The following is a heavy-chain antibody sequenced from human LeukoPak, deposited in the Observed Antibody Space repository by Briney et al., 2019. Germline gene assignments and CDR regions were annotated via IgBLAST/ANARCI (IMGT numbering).Heavy chain of an antibody. Sequence: SDTLSLTCTVSGGSISSYTWSWIPQPPGKGLEWIGYIFYSGSTNYNPSLKSRITISVDTSKNQFSLKLSSVTAADTAVYYCARGGEQWLYSDFDYWGQGTLVTVSS. J-gene: IGHJ4*02. V-gene: IGHV4-59*07. CDR1: GGSISSYT. CDR3: ARGGEQWLYSDFDY. CDR2: IFYSGST. D-gene: IGHD6-19*01.